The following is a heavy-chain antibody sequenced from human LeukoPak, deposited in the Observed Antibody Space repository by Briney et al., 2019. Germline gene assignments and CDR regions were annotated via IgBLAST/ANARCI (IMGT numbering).Heavy chain of an antibody. D-gene: IGHD1-26*01. CDR2: IYYSGST. J-gene: IGHJ6*02. Sequence: PSETLSLTCTVSGGSLSRYYWNWIRQPPGKGLEWIGYIYYSGSTNYNPSLKSRVTMSVDTSKNQFSLKLSSVTAADTAVYYCAREYKYSRSGDGMDVWGQGTTVTVSS. CDR3: AREYKYSRSGDGMDV. CDR1: GGSLSRYY. V-gene: IGHV4-59*01.